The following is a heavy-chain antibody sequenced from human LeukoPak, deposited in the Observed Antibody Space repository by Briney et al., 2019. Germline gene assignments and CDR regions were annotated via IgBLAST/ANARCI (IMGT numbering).Heavy chain of an antibody. Sequence: SETLSLTCTVSGGSISSYYWSWIRQPAGKGLEWIGRIYTSGSTDYNPSLKSRVTMSVDTSKNQFSLKLSSVTAADTAVYYCAGGLRDGYYDSSGYYPRNYYYYYYMDVWGKGTTVTISS. D-gene: IGHD3-22*01. CDR1: GGSISSYY. CDR3: AGGLRDGYYDSSGYYPRNYYYYYYMDV. J-gene: IGHJ6*03. CDR2: IYTSGST. V-gene: IGHV4-4*07.